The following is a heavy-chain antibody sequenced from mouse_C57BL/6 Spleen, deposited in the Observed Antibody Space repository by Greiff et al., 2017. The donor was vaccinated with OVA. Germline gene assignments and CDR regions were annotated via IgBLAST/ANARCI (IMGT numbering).Heavy chain of an antibody. J-gene: IGHJ2*01. CDR1: GYSITSGYY. CDR3: ARDDYGSSLFND. Sequence: ESGPGLVKPSQSLSLTCSVTGYSITSGYYWNWIRQFPGNKLEWMGYISYDGSNNYNPSLKNRISITRDTSKNQFFLKLNSVTTEDTATYYCARDDYGSSLFNDWGQGTTLTVSS. V-gene: IGHV3-6*01. CDR2: ISYDGSN. D-gene: IGHD1-1*01.